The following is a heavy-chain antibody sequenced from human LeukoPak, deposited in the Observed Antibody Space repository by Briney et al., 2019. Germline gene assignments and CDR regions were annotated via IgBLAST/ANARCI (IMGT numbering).Heavy chain of an antibody. CDR3: ARASYGYYDSSGYSNWFDP. CDR2: IYHSGST. Sequence: SETLSLTCAVSGGSISSSNWWSWVRQPPGKGLEWIGEIYHSGSTNYNPSLKSRVTISVDKSKNQFSLKLSSVTAADTAVYYCARASYGYYDSSGYSNWFDPWGQGTLVTVSS. J-gene: IGHJ5*02. CDR1: GGSISSSNW. V-gene: IGHV4-4*02. D-gene: IGHD3-22*01.